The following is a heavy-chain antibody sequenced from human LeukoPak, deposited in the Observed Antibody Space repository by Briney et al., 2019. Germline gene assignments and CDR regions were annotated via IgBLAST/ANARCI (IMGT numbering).Heavy chain of an antibody. CDR3: TGNYYGSGSYADFDY. Sequence: GGSLRLSCAASAFTFSGSSLRWVRQASGKGLGWVGRIRSTANGYATAYAGSVKGRLTISRDDSKNTAYLQMDSLKTEDTAVYYCTGNYYGSGSYADFDYWGQGTLVTVSS. CDR1: AFTFSGSS. D-gene: IGHD3-10*01. J-gene: IGHJ4*02. V-gene: IGHV3-73*01. CDR2: IRSTANGYAT.